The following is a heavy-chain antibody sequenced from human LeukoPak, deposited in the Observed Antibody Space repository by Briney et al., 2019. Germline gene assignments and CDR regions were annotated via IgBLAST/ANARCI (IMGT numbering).Heavy chain of an antibody. J-gene: IGHJ4*02. V-gene: IGHV3-23*01. CDR1: GFTFRTYA. Sequence: PGGSLRLSCAASGFTFRTYAMSWVRQPPGKGLEWVSAISGSGGSTYYAESVKGRFTISRDNSKHTLYLEMNSLRAVDTAVYYCAKDFFDSSSCYYFDYWGQGTLVTVSS. CDR3: AKDFFDSSSCYYFDY. D-gene: IGHD2-2*01. CDR2: ISGSGGST.